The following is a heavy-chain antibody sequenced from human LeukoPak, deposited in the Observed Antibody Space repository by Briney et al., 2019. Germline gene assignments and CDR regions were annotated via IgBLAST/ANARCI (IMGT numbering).Heavy chain of an antibody. V-gene: IGHV3-64*01. CDR1: GFTFSSYA. CDR3: ARAVYSGYDSDPRGFDY. D-gene: IGHD5-12*01. CDR2: ISSNGGST. Sequence: GGSLRLSCAASGFTFSSYAMHWVRQAPGKGLEYVSAISSNGGSTYYANSVKGRFTISRDNSKNTLYLQMGSLRAEDMAVYYCARAVYSGYDSDPRGFDYWGQGTLVTVSS. J-gene: IGHJ4*02.